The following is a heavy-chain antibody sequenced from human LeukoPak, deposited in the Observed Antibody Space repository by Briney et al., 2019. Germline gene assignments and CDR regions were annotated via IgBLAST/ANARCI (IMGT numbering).Heavy chain of an antibody. D-gene: IGHD1-1*01. V-gene: IGHV1-2*02. Sequence: ASVKVFCKASGYTFTVYYMHWVRRAPGQGLEWMVWINPNSGGTNYAQKFQGRVTMTRDTSISTAYMELSRLKSDDTAVYFCARGGNDLNFDYWGQGTLVTVSS. CDR2: INPNSGGT. J-gene: IGHJ4*02. CDR1: GYTFTVYY. CDR3: ARGGNDLNFDY.